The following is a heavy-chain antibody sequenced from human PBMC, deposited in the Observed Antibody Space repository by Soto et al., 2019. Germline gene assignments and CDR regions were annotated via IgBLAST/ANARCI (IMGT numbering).Heavy chain of an antibody. CDR1: GFTFSSFA. CDR2: ISGGGGT. D-gene: IGHD5-18*01. J-gene: IGHJ4*02. V-gene: IGHV3-23*01. CDR3: AGPGYSSQDY. Sequence: GGSLRLSCAASGFTFSSFALSWVRQAPGKGLEWVSAISGGGGTDYADSVKGRFTISRDNSKNTLYLQMNSLRAEDTAVYYCAGPGYSSQDYWGQGTLVTVSS.